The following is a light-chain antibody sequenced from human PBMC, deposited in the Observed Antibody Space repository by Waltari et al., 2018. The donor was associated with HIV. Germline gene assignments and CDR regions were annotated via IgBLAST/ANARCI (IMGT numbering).Light chain of an antibody. CDR2: GNN. CDR1: PSTIGADYD. V-gene: IGLV1-40*01. CDR3: HSYDSGLGAL. Sequence: QSVLTQPPSVSGAPGQKVTISCTGSPSTIGADYDVPWYQQLPGRAPKVLIYGNNKRPSGIPDRCSGSKSATSASMAITGLKSDDEADYYCHSYDSGLGALFGGGTKVTVL. J-gene: IGLJ3*02.